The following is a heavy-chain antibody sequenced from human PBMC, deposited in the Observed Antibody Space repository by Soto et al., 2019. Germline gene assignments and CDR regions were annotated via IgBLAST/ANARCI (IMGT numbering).Heavy chain of an antibody. CDR2: IYYSGST. J-gene: IGHJ6*02. D-gene: IGHD3-10*01. CDR1: GGSISSYY. CDR3: ARDALRGLYYYGMDV. V-gene: IGHV4-59*01. Sequence: SETLSLTCTVSGGSISSYYWSWIRQPPGKGLEWIGYIYYSGSTNYNPSLKSRVTISVDTSKNQFSLKLSSVTAADTAVYYCARDALRGLYYYGMDVWGQGTTVTVSS.